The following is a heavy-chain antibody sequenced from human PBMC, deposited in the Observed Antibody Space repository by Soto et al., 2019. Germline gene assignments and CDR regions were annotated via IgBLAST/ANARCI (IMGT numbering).Heavy chain of an antibody. D-gene: IGHD2-2*01. Sequence: QVQLQESGPGLVKPSGTLSLTCAVSGGSIRSSNWWSWVRQPPGKGLEWIGEIYHSGSTNYNPSLKNRVTISVDKTKTQYSLKLSSVTAADTAVYYCARDRIVVVPAAMKPYYYYGMDVWGQGTTVTVSS. CDR2: IYHSGST. J-gene: IGHJ6*02. CDR1: GGSIRSSNW. CDR3: ARDRIVVVPAAMKPYYYYGMDV. V-gene: IGHV4-4*02.